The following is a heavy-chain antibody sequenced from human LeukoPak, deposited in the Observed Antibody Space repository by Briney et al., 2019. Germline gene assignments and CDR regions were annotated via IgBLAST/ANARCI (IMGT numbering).Heavy chain of an antibody. CDR3: ARDGTVATNWFDP. D-gene: IGHD5-12*01. CDR1: GGSISSYY. CDR2: IKSSGSS. Sequence: SSETLSLTCIVSGGSISSYYWSWIRQPPGKGLEWIGYIKSSGSSNYNPSLKSRVTISMDTSKNQFSLRLNSVTAADTAVYYCARDGTVATNWFDPWGQGTLVTVSS. J-gene: IGHJ5*02. V-gene: IGHV4-59*01.